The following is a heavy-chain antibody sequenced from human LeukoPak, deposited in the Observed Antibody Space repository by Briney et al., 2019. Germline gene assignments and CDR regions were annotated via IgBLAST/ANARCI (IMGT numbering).Heavy chain of an antibody. J-gene: IGHJ4*02. D-gene: IGHD2-2*01. V-gene: IGHV3-23*01. CDR2: ITNSGGTT. CDR3: AKDLGDIVVVPAAGLDY. CDR1: GFIFSNYA. Sequence: PGGSLRLSCAASGFIFSNYAMSWVRQAPGKGLEWVSAITNSGGTTYYADSVKGRFTISRDNSKNTLYLQMNSLRAEDTAVYYCAKDLGDIVVVPAAGLDYWGQGTLVTVSS.